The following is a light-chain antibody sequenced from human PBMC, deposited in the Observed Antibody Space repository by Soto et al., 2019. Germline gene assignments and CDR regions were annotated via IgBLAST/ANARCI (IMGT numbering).Light chain of an antibody. V-gene: IGKV1-5*03. CDR2: KAS. Sequence: DIQMTQSPSTLSGSVGDRVTISCRASQTISSWLAWYQQKPGKAPKLLIYKASTLKSGVPSRFSGSGSGTEFTLTISSLQSEDFAVYYCQQYNYWPPRFGQGTKVDI. CDR1: QTISSW. CDR3: QQYNYWPPR. J-gene: IGKJ1*01.